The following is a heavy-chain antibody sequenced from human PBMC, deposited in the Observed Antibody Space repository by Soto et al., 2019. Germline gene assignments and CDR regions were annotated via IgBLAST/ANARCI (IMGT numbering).Heavy chain of an antibody. V-gene: IGHV1-69*13. J-gene: IGHJ5*02. D-gene: IGHD2-15*01. CDR3: ARVVVVAATHSFDP. Sequence: SVKVSCKASGGTFSSYAISWVRQAPGQGLEWMGGIIPIFGTANYAQKFQGRVTITADESTSTAYMELSSLRSEDTAVYYCARVVVVAATHSFDPWGQGTLVTVSS. CDR2: IIPIFGTA. CDR1: GGTFSSYA.